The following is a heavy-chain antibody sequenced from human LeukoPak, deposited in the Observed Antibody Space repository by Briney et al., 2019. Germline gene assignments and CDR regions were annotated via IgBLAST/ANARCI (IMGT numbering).Heavy chain of an antibody. CDR1: GYTFTSYG. V-gene: IGHV1-18*01. J-gene: IGHJ4*02. CDR2: ISAYNGNT. D-gene: IGHD6-19*01. Sequence: ASVKVSCKASGYTFTSYGISWVRQAPGQGLEWMGWISAYNGNTNYAQKLQGRVTMTTDTSTSTAYMELRSLRSDDTAVYYCARGSPPPEQWLANGDFDYWGQGTLVTVSS. CDR3: ARGSPPPEQWLANGDFDY.